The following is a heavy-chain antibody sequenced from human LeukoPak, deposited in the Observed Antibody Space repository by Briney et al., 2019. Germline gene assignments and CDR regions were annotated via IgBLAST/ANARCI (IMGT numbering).Heavy chain of an antibody. CDR1: GLTFSSCA. D-gene: IGHD3-10*01. CDR2: ISPSGTDT. CDR3: AKRGGYETMAAFDY. V-gene: IGHV3-23*01. J-gene: IGHJ4*02. Sequence: PGGSLRLSCTASGLTFSSCAMSWVRQAPGKGLEWVSAISPSGTDTYYADSVKGRFTISRDNSKNTLYLQMSSLRAEDSAVYYCAKRGGYETMAAFDYWGQGTLVTVSS.